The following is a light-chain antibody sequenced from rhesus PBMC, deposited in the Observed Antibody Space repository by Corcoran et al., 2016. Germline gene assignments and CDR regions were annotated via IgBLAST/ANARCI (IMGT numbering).Light chain of an antibody. CDR3: QQYSSSRFT. J-gene: IGKJ3*01. Sequence: DIQMTQSPSSLSASVGDTVTITCRASQSISSWLAWYQQKPGKAPKLLIYKAASLQSGVPSRFSGSGSGTDFTLTISSLQSEDFATYYCQQYSSSRFTFGPGTKLDIK. CDR2: KAA. CDR1: QSISSW. V-gene: IGKV1-22*01.